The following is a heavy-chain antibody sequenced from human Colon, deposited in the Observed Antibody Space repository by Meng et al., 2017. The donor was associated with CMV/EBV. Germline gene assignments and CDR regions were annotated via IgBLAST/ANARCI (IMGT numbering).Heavy chain of an antibody. D-gene: IGHD2/OR15-2a*01. CDR3: AKSRSSTPGIVDD. CDR2: IYDTGIT. CDR1: GVSVTSGAYH. V-gene: IGHV4-61*08. J-gene: IGHJ4*02. Sequence: GHLQESGPGLVKPSEALSLNCIVSGVSVTSGAYHWSWIRQSPGKGLEWIGYIYDTGITIYNPSLKSRVTIFLETSKNQFSLNLNSMTTADTAVYYCAKSRSSTPGIVDDWGQGTLVTVSS.